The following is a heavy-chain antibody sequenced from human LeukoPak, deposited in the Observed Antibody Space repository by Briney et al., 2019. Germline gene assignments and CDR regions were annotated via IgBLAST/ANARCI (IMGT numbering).Heavy chain of an antibody. CDR1: GYTFTSYD. CDR3: AIRTAYGDYESDY. Sequence: GASVKVSCKASGYTFTSYDINWVRQATGQGLEWMGWMNPNSGNTGYAQKFQGKVTMTRNTSISTAYMELSSLRSEDTAVYYCAIRTAYGDYESDYWGQGTLVTVSS. V-gene: IGHV1-8*01. D-gene: IGHD4-17*01. J-gene: IGHJ4*02. CDR2: MNPNSGNT.